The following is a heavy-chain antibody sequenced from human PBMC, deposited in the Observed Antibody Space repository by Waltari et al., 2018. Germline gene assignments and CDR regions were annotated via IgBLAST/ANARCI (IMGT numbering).Heavy chain of an antibody. V-gene: IGHV3-11*01. CDR2: IGTGPTSI. J-gene: IGHJ4*02. D-gene: IGHD4-17*01. CDR1: GLSFIDPH. Sequence: QEHLVESGGGLVKPGGSMRLSCVAPGLSFIDPHLSWSRQAPGKGLEWVSYIGTGPTSIYYADSVLCRFTISRDNAKNSVYLQMDHLRAEDTAIYYCAADNGYGDYGFVAYWGQGILVTVSS. CDR3: AADNGYGDYGFVAY.